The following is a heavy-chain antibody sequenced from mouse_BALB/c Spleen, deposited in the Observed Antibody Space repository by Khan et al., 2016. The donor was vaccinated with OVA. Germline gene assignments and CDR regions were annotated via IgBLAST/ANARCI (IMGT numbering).Heavy chain of an antibody. V-gene: IGHV9-3-1*01. CDR2: INTYTGEP. Sequence: QIQLVQSGPELKKPGETVKISCKASGYTFTNYGMNWVKQAPGKGLKWMGWINTYTGEPTYADDFKGRFAFSLETSASTAYWQINNLKNEYTATYFCSRSNGNYWFAYWGRGTLVTVSA. CDR1: GYTFTNYG. D-gene: IGHD2-1*01. CDR3: SRSNGNYWFAY. J-gene: IGHJ3*01.